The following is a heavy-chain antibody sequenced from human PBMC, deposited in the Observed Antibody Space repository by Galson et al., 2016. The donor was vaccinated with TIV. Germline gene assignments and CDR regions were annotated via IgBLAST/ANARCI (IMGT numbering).Heavy chain of an antibody. CDR1: GFTFSSYE. D-gene: IGHD1-26*01. J-gene: IGHJ6*02. Sequence: SLRLSCAASGFTFSSYEMNWVRQAPGKGLEWISHISYSGSAKYDADSMKGRLTMSRDIAKNSMYLGMSSLRAEDTAVYYCARYSGKSYALDVWGQGTAVTVSS. CDR3: ARYSGKSYALDV. CDR2: ISYSGSAK. V-gene: IGHV3-48*03.